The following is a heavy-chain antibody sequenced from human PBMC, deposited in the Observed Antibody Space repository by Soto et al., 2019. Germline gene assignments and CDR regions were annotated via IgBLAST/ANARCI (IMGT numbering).Heavy chain of an antibody. CDR1: GYTFTSYG. CDR3: XXXXXXXALDY. CDR2: ISANNGNT. J-gene: IGHJ4*02. Sequence: QVQLVQSGAEVKKPGASVKVSCKAFGYTFTSYGISWVRQAPGQGLEWMGWISANNGNTNYAQKLKGRVTMTTDTXXXXXXXXXXXXXXXXXXXXXXXXXXXXXALDYWGQGTLVTVSS. V-gene: IGHV1-18*01.